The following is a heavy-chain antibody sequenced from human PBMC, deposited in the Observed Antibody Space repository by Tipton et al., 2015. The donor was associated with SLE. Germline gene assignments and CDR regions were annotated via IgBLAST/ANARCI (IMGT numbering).Heavy chain of an antibody. V-gene: IGHV4-59*01. CDR1: GGSISSFY. CDR3: ARELDCSGGVCPFDY. Sequence: TLSLTCTVSGGSISSFYWSWIRQPPGKGLEWIGYVYYTGNTNYNPSLKSRVAISIDTSKKQFSLRLSSVTAADTAVYYCARELDCSGGVCPFDYWGRGTLVTVSS. CDR2: VYYTGNT. D-gene: IGHD2-8*02. J-gene: IGHJ4*02.